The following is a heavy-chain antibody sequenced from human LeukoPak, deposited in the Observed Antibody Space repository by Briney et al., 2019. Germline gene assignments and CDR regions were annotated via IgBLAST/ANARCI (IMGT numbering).Heavy chain of an antibody. CDR3: ARRSYSYGSHYYYMDV. V-gene: IGHV4-4*07. D-gene: IGHD5-18*01. CDR1: GGSISGYY. J-gene: IGHJ6*03. Sequence: PSETLSLTCTVSGGSISGYYWSWIRQPAGMGLEWIGRISTSGSTHYSPSLKSRVTMSVDTSRNQFSLNLSSVTAADTAVYYCARRSYSYGSHYYYMDVWGKGTTVTVSS. CDR2: ISTSGST.